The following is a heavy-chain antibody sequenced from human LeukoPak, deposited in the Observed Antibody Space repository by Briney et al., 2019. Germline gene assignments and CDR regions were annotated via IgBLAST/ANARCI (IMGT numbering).Heavy chain of an antibody. V-gene: IGHV3-11*01. CDR3: AIVLTPYYFDY. Sequence: PGGSLRLSCAASGFTLSDYFMTWIRQAPGKGLQWVAYISSSGGAIYYADSVKGRFTISRDNAKNSLYLQMNSLRAEDTAVYYCAIVLTPYYFDYWGQGTLVTVSS. CDR2: ISSSGGAI. J-gene: IGHJ4*02. CDR1: GFTLSDYF. D-gene: IGHD4-23*01.